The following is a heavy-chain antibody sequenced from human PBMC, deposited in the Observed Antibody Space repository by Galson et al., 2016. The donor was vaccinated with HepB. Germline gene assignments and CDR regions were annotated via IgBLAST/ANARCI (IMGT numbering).Heavy chain of an antibody. D-gene: IGHD5-12*01. CDR3: AKDIYSGYAVPGTGDIRFDY. J-gene: IGHJ4*02. CDR2: IYRGGST. CDR1: GFTVSSDY. Sequence: SLRLSCAASGFTVSSDYMTWVRQAPGKGLEWVSVIYRGGSTYYADSVKGRFTISRDNSKNTLYLQMNSLRAEDTAVYYCAKDIYSGYAVPGTGDIRFDYWGQGTLVTVSS. V-gene: IGHV3-66*02.